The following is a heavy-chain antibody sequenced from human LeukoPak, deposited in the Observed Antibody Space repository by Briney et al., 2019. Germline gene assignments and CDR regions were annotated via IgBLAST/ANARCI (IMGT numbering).Heavy chain of an antibody. CDR2: ISYDGSNK. CDR1: ENTLGRHG. CDR3: AKDVGSYSYGYWGIDY. V-gene: IGHV3-30*18. Sequence: LRLPCVVNENTLGRHGVQWGRPGRGKGLEKKEVISYDGSNKYYADSVKGRFTISRDNSKNTLYLQMNSLRAEDTAVYYCAKDVGSYSYGYWGIDYWGQGTLVTVSS. D-gene: IGHD5-18*01. J-gene: IGHJ4*02.